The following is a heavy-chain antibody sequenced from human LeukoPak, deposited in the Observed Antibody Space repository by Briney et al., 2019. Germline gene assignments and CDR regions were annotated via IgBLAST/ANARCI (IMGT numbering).Heavy chain of an antibody. Sequence: ASVKVSCKVSGYTLTELSMHWVRQAPGKGLEWMGGFDPEDGETIYAQKFQGRVTMTEDTSTDTAYMELSSLRSEDTAVYYRATDLWRPGAVTNLGLDYWGQGTLVTVSS. CDR1: GYTLTELS. J-gene: IGHJ4*02. V-gene: IGHV1-24*01. CDR2: FDPEDGET. D-gene: IGHD4-17*01. CDR3: ATDLWRPGAVTNLGLDY.